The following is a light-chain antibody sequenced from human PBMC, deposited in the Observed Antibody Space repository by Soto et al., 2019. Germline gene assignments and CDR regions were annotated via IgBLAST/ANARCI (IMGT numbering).Light chain of an antibody. CDR2: EGS. CDR3: CSYAGSSTGV. CDR1: SSDVGSYNL. J-gene: IGLJ3*02. Sequence: QSVLTQPASVSGSPGQSITISCTGTSSDVGSYNLVSWYQQHSGKAPKLMIYEGSKRPSGVSNRFSGSKSANTASLTIYGLQAEDEADYYCCSYAGSSTGVFGGGTKVTVL. V-gene: IGLV2-23*01.